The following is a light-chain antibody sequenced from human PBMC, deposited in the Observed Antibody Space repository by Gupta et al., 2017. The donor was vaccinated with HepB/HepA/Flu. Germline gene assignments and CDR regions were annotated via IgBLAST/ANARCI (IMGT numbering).Light chain of an antibody. J-gene: IGKJ4*01. CDR2: LGS. CDR3: SQALPTGKT. CDR1: QSLLHSNGYNY. Sequence: DIVMTQSPLSLPVTPGEPASISCRSSQSLLHSNGYNYLDWYLQKPGQSPQLLIYLGSNRASGVPDRFSGSASGTDFTLKISRGVAQDVGVYYCSQALPTGKTFATGTKAEIQ. V-gene: IGKV2-28*01.